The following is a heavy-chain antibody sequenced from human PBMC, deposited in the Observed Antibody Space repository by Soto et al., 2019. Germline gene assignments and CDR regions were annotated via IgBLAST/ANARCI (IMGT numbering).Heavy chain of an antibody. J-gene: IGHJ6*02. CDR3: ARNRTKWTYGQNHYHKYGMDV. CDR1: GYTFTSYG. V-gene: IGHV1-18*01. Sequence: GASVKVSCKASGYTFTSYGITWVRQAPGQGLEWVGWISPYDGDTHQGQTLQGRVTMTTDTSTRTAHMELRSLRSDDTAVYYCARNRTKWTYGQNHYHKYGMDVWGQGTTVTVSS. D-gene: IGHD1-26*01. CDR2: ISPYDGDT.